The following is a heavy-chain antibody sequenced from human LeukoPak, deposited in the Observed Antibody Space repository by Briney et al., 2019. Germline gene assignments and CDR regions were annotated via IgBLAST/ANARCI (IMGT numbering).Heavy chain of an antibody. D-gene: IGHD5-18*01. CDR3: ARDPDGYRQGHHFDY. CDR2: IYSGGST. Sequence: PGGSLRLSCAASGFTVSSKYMSWVRQAPGKGLEWVSLIYSGGSTYYADTVKGRFTISRDNSKNTLYLQMNSLKAEDTAVYYCARDPDGYRQGHHFDYWGQGTLVTVSS. V-gene: IGHV3-66*01. J-gene: IGHJ4*02. CDR1: GFTVSSKY.